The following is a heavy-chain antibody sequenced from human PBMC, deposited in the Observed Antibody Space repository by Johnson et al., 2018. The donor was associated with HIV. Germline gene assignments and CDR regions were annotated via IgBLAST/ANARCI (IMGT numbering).Heavy chain of an antibody. Sequence: HVQLVESGGGVVQPGRSLRLSCAASGFTFSSYAMHWVRQAPGKGLEWVAVISSDGSNKYYADSVTGRFTISIDNSKNTLYLQMNSLRAEDTAVYYCAKSPGKDHGGNSGGIDIWGQGTMVTVSA. D-gene: IGHD4-23*01. CDR3: AKSPGKDHGGNSGGIDI. V-gene: IGHV3-30-3*02. CDR1: GFTFSSYA. J-gene: IGHJ3*02. CDR2: ISSDGSNK.